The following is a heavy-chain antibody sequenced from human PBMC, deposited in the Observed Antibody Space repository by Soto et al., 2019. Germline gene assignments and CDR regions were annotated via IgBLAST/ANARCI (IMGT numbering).Heavy chain of an antibody. D-gene: IGHD1-1*01. Sequence: QVQLQQWGAGLVKPSETLSLSCAVYGQSFSGHSWAWIRQPPGKGLEWIGEINESGSTYYNPSLKGRVTISTDTSKNQFSLKLSSVSAADTAAYFCARGSGIVALPGELEDVNDDYWGQGTLVNVSS. J-gene: IGHJ4*02. CDR3: ARGSGIVALPGELEDVNDDY. CDR2: INESGST. CDR1: GQSFSGHS. V-gene: IGHV4-34*01.